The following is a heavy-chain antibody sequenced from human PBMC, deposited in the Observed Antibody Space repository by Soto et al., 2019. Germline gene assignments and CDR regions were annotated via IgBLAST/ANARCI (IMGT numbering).Heavy chain of an antibody. J-gene: IGHJ4*02. CDR2: ISVSGDIT. Sequence: EVQLLESGGGLEQPGGSLRLSSATSGFTFSRYAMSWVRQAPGKGLEWVSIISVSGDITYYADSVKGRFTISRDNSKNTLYLQMNSLRAEDTALYYCAKGVVADATNRPSDYWGRGTLVTVSS. V-gene: IGHV3-23*01. CDR1: GFTFSRYA. CDR3: AKGVVADATNRPSDY. D-gene: IGHD2-15*01.